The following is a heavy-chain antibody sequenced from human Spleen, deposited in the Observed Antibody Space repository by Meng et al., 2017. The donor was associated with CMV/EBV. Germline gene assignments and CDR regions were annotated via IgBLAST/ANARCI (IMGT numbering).Heavy chain of an antibody. V-gene: IGHV3-48*03. CDR2: ISSNGTAI. CDR3: ARASSGYYMNY. J-gene: IGHJ4*02. CDR1: GFTFSPTG. D-gene: IGHD3-3*01. Sequence: GESLKISCTASGFTFSPTGMNWVRQAPGKGLEWVSYISSNGTAIYYGDSVKGRLTISRDNAKNSLYLHMNSLTAEDTAVYYCARASSGYYMNYWGQGTLVTVSS.